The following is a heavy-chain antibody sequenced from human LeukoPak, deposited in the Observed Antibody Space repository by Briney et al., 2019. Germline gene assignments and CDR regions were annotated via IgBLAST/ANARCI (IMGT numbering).Heavy chain of an antibody. Sequence: SGTLSLTCTVSGGSISVYFWNWIRQPAGKGLEWIGRVHESGTTDYNPSLKSRVSMSVDTSKKQFSLRLSSATGADTAVYYCARDSGRYYRFDSWGQGTLVTVSS. D-gene: IGHD1-26*01. CDR2: VHESGTT. V-gene: IGHV4-4*07. CDR3: ARDSGRYYRFDS. CDR1: GGSISVYF. J-gene: IGHJ4*02.